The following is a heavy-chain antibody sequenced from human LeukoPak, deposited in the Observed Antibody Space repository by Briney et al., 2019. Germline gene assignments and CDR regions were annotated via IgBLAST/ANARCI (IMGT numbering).Heavy chain of an antibody. CDR2: IKFDGNEK. V-gene: IGHV3-7*01. CDR3: ARLDEAFDN. J-gene: IGHJ4*02. CDR1: GFSFSRYW. D-gene: IGHD5-24*01. Sequence: PGGSLRLSCTASGFSFSRYWLSWVRQAPGKGLEWVANIKFDGNEKYYVDSVKGRFTISRDNAKNSLYLQMSSLRAEDTAIYYCARLDEAFDNWGQGTLVTVSS.